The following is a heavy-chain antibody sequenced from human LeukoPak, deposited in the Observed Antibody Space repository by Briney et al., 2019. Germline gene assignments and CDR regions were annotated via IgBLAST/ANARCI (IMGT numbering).Heavy chain of an antibody. Sequence: DSVKDSCQACGYTFTRYVISWVRQAAGQALEWMGWISAYNGNTHYAQSLQGSVTMTTDTSTSTAYMELRSLRSDDTAVYYCARVPAASHYYYYYMDVWGKGTTVTVSS. CDR2: ISAYNGNT. V-gene: IGHV1-18*01. J-gene: IGHJ6*03. D-gene: IGHD2-2*01. CDR3: ARVPAASHYYYYYMDV. CDR1: GYTFTRYV.